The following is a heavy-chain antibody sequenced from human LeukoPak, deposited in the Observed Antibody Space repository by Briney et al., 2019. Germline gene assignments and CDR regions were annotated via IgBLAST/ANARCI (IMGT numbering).Heavy chain of an antibody. D-gene: IGHD2-2*01. J-gene: IGHJ4*02. Sequence: GGSLRLSCVASGFTFSHYWMHWVRQAPGKGLVWVSRIESDGGRTDYADSLKGRFTISRDNAKNTLYLEMNSLRAEDTAVYYCARVGHCGSTACFIDYWGQGTLVTVSS. CDR3: ARVGHCGSTACFIDY. V-gene: IGHV3-74*01. CDR1: GFTFSHYW. CDR2: IESDGGRT.